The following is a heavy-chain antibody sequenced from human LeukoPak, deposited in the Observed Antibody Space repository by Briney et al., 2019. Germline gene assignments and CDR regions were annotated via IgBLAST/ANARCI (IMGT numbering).Heavy chain of an antibody. CDR2: ISISSNNI. CDR3: ARGYQRPDY. J-gene: IGHJ4*02. D-gene: IGHD2-2*01. V-gene: IGHV3-21*01. CDR1: GFTLSTYT. Sequence: GGSLRLSCAASGFTLSTYTMHGVRQAARKGLEWVSSISISSNNINYADSVKGRFTISRDNAMNSVHLQMNSLRVEDTAVYYCARGYQRPDYWGQGTLITVSS.